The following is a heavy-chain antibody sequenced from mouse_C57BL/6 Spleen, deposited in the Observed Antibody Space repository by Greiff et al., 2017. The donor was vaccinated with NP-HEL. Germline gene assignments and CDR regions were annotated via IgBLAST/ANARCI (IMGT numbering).Heavy chain of an antibody. CDR2: IYPRSGNT. D-gene: IGHD1-1*01. Sequence: QVQLKESGAELARPGASVKLSCKASGYTFTSYGISWVKQRTGQGLEWIGEIYPRSGNTYYNEKFKGKATLTADKSSSTAYMELRSLTSEDSAVYFCARRDYGSDYYAMDYWGQGTSVTVSS. J-gene: IGHJ4*01. V-gene: IGHV1-81*01. CDR3: ARRDYGSDYYAMDY. CDR1: GYTFTSYG.